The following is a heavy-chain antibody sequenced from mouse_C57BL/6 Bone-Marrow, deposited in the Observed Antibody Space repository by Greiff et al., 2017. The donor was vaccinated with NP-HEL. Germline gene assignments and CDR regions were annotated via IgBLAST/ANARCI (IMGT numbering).Heavy chain of an antibody. J-gene: IGHJ2*01. V-gene: IGHV1-55*01. CDR1: GYTFTSYW. CDR3: ARKGVY. Sequence: QVQLKQPGAELVKPGASVKMSCKASGYTFTSYWITWVTQRPGQGLEWLGDLYPGSGSTNYNEKFKSKATLTVDTSSSTAYMQLSSLTSEDSAVYYCARKGVYWGQGTTLTVSS. CDR2: LYPGSGST.